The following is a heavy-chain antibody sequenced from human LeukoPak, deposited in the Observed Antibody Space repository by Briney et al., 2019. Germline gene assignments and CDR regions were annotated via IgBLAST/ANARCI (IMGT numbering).Heavy chain of an antibody. D-gene: IGHD6-6*01. CDR2: IYYSGST. CDR1: GGSISSGGYY. V-gene: IGHV4-31*03. Sequence: PSQTLSLTCTVSGGSISSGGYYWSWIRQHPGKGLEWIGYIYYSGSTYYNPSLKSRVTISVDTSKNQFSLRLTSVTAADTAVYYCARGLARSSLPPHRKDLSYFDHWGQGTLVTVSS. CDR3: ARGLARSSLPPHRKDLSYFDH. J-gene: IGHJ4*02.